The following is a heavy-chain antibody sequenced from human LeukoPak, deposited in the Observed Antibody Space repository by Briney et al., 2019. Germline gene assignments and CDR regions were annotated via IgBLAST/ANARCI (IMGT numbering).Heavy chain of an antibody. D-gene: IGHD3-22*01. CDR2: IYYSGST. J-gene: IGHJ6*02. CDR3: ARSDYDSSGSFDYYYGMDV. Sequence: SETLSLTCTVSGGSISSYYWSWIRQPPGKGLEWIGYIYYSGSTNYNPTLKSRVTISVDTSKNQFSLKLSSVTAADTAVYYCARSDYDSSGSFDYYYGMDVWGQGTTVTVSS. V-gene: IGHV4-59*01. CDR1: GGSISSYY.